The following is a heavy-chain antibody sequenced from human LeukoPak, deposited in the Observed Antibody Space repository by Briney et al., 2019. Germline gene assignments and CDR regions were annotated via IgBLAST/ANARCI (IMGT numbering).Heavy chain of an antibody. J-gene: IGHJ4*02. D-gene: IGHD5-18*01. V-gene: IGHV4-61*01. Sequence: SETLSLTCTVSGGSISSSSYYWSWIRQPPGKGLEWIGYIYYSGRTNYNPSLKSRVTISVDTSKNQFSLTLSSVTAADTAVYYCARGQKYRNGYTVTELGSGYFDYWGQGTLVTVSS. CDR3: ARGQKYRNGYTVTELGSGYFDY. CDR1: GGSISSSSYY. CDR2: IYYSGRT.